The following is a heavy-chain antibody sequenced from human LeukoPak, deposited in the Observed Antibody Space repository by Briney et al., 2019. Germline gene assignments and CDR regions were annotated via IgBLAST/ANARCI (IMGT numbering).Heavy chain of an antibody. J-gene: IGHJ3*02. D-gene: IGHD3-9*01. CDR3: ARHPRVLRYFDWSTDAFDI. V-gene: IGHV4-59*08. CDR2: IYYSGST. CDR1: GGSISSYY. Sequence: PSETLSLTCTVSGGSISSYYWSWIRQPPGKGLEWIGCIYYSGSTNYNPSLKSRVTISVDTSKNQFSLKLSSVTAADTAVYYCARHPRVLRYFDWSTDAFDIWGQGTMVTVSS.